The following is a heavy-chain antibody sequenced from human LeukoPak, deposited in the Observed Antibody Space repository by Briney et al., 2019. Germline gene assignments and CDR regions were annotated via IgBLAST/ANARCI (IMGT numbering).Heavy chain of an antibody. CDR2: MNPNSGNT. V-gene: IGHV1-8*01. CDR3: AIPYYDILTGHYGLDY. CDR1: GYTFTSYD. J-gene: IGHJ4*02. D-gene: IGHD3-9*01. Sequence: ASVKVSCKASGYTFTSYDINWVRQATGQGLEWMGWMNPNSGNTGYAQKFQGRVTMTRNTSISTAYMELSSLRSEDTAVYYCAIPYYDILTGHYGLDYWGQGTLVTVSS.